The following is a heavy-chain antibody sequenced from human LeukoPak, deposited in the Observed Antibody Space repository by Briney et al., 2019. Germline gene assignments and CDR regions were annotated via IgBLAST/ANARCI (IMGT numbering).Heavy chain of an antibody. J-gene: IGHJ4*02. CDR2: IANNGNT. CDR1: GFAFVNYG. CDR3: ARGGAIGVDY. V-gene: IGHV1-18*01. Sequence: ASVKVSCKASGFAFVNYGFTWVRQAPGQGLEWMGWIANNGNTNYAQHLQGRVTLTTDLTTSTAYMELRSLRSGDTGVYFCARGGAIGVDYWGQGTPVTVPS. D-gene: IGHD3-16*01.